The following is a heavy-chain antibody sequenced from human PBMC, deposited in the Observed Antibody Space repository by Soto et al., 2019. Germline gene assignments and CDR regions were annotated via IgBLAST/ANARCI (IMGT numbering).Heavy chain of an antibody. Sequence: QVQLQESGPGLVKPSETLSLTCTVSGGSVSSGNHYWSWIRQPPGKGLEWIGYAHFSGITTYNPSLKSRVTISVVTSRNQFSLRLSSVTAADTAVYYCARSLTLGQLPSYFSNWGQGTLVTVSS. D-gene: IGHD3-16*01. V-gene: IGHV4-61*01. CDR3: ARSLTLGQLPSYFSN. CDR2: AHFSGIT. J-gene: IGHJ4*02. CDR1: GGSVSSGNHY.